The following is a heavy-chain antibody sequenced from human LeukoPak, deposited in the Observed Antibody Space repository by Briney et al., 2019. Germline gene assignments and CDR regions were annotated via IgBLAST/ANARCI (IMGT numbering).Heavy chain of an antibody. J-gene: IGHJ3*02. CDR1: GFSFRTYG. D-gene: IGHD4-23*01. CDR3: AKDIELLGAHAFDI. V-gene: IGHV3-30*18. CDR2: ISYDGSNK. Sequence: AGGSLRLSCAASGFSFRTYGMYWVRQAPGKGLEWVAVISYDGSNKYYADSVKGRFTISRDNSKNTLYLQMNSLRAEDTAVYYCAKDIELLGAHAFDIWGQGTMVTVSS.